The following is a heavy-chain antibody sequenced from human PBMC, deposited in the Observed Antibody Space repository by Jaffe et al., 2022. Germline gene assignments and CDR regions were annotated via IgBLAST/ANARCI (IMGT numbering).Heavy chain of an antibody. J-gene: IGHJ4*02. CDR3: TRGGPLNSAYEYYFDY. CDR1: GASIGSGTYY. Sequence: QVQLQESGPGLVKPSQTLSLTCTVSGASIGSGTYYWSWIRQPAGGGLEWIGRFCTSGSTNYNPSLKSRVSISVDTSKNQFSLDMTSVTAADTAVYYCTRGGPLNSAYEYYFDYWGQGTLVTVSS. CDR2: FCTSGST. V-gene: IGHV4-61*02. D-gene: IGHD5-12*01.